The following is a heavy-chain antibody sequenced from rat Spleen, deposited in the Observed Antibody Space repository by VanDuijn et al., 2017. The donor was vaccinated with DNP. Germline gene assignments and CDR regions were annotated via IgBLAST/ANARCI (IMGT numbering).Heavy chain of an antibody. V-gene: IGHV5S13*01. D-gene: IGHD1-11*01. Sequence: EVQLVDSGGGLVQPGRSLKLSCEVSGFTFSNFDMAWVRQAPMKGLEWVATIGTTGGSRYYRDSVKGRFTVSRDNSKNTQYLQMDSLRSEDTATYYCATGVYGGYEDWFAYWGQGTLVTVSS. CDR3: ATGVYGGYEDWFAY. CDR2: IGTTGGSR. CDR1: GFTFSNFD. J-gene: IGHJ3*01.